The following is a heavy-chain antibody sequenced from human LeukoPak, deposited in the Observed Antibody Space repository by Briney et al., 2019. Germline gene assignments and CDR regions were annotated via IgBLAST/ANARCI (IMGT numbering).Heavy chain of an antibody. CDR1: GFTFSSYA. D-gene: IGHD5-18*01. Sequence: GASLRLSCAASGFTFSSYAMSWARQAPGKGLEWVSAISGSGGSTYYADSVKGRFTISRDNSKNTLYLQMNSLRAEDTAVYYCAKSGSAMALYYFDYWGQGTLVTVSS. CDR2: ISGSGGST. CDR3: AKSGSAMALYYFDY. V-gene: IGHV3-23*01. J-gene: IGHJ4*02.